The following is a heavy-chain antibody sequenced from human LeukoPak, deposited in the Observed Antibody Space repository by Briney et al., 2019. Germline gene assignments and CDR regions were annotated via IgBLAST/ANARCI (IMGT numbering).Heavy chain of an antibody. Sequence: PGGSLRLSCPASGLTVSSNYMTWVRQAPGKGLEWVSSINNVGSHIYYAGSVRGRFTISRDNAKNLLYLQMGSLRAEDTAVYYCARDPTQYLRYGYFDYWGQGTLVTVSS. V-gene: IGHV3-21*01. CDR3: ARDPTQYLRYGYFDY. CDR2: INNVGSHI. J-gene: IGHJ4*02. CDR1: GLTVSSNY. D-gene: IGHD4-11*01.